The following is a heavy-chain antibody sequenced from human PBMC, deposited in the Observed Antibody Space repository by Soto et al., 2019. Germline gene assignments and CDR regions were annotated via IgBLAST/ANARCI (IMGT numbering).Heavy chain of an antibody. Sequence: LSLTSTVSGDSIGTYCWNWLRQPPGKGLEWIGYIYSSGSTSYNPSLKSRVTISVDTSKNQFSLKLTSATAADTAVYYCARGGWGPGYWGQGIQVTVSS. J-gene: IGHJ4*02. CDR1: GDSIGTYC. V-gene: IGHV4-59*01. CDR2: IYSSGST. D-gene: IGHD3-16*01. CDR3: ARGGWGPGY.